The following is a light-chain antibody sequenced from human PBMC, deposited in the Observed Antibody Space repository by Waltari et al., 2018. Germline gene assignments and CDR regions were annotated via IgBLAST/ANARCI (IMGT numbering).Light chain of an antibody. V-gene: IGLV2-23*03. CDR2: EGI. CDR3: CSYAGSATFVL. Sequence: QSALTQPASVSGSPGQSITISCTGRIGSYNLVSWYQHHPGQAPKLIIYEGIKRPSGVSNRFSGFESANTASLTISGLQAEDEADYYCCSYAGSATFVLFGTVTKLTVL. CDR1: IGSYNL. J-gene: IGLJ2*01.